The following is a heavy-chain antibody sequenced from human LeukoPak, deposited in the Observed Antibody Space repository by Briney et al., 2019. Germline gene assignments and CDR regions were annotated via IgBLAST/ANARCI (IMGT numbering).Heavy chain of an antibody. CDR3: ARSTVTNYFDY. V-gene: IGHV3-48*03. D-gene: IGHD4-17*01. CDR1: GFTFCNYV. CDR2: ISGGGSNI. J-gene: IGHJ4*02. Sequence: PGGSLRLSCAASGFTFCNYVMNWVPHAPGKGLEWGSYISGGGSNIKYVDSVKGRFTISRDNAENSLYLQMNSLRGEDTAVYYCARSTVTNYFDYWGQGALVTVFS.